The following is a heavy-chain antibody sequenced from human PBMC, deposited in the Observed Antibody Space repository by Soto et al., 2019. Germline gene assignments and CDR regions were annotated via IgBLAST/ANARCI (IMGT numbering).Heavy chain of an antibody. CDR2: ISSDGSST. Sequence: EVQLVESGGGLVQPGGSLRLSCEASGFTFSSYWMHWVRQGPGKELVWVSRISSDGSSTNSADSVKGRFTISRDNDKYPMYLQMTSLRTEDTAVYYGARLWSYYVSSSYFFGDAFDIWGHGIRVTVSS. CDR1: GFTFSSYW. CDR3: ARLWSYYVSSSYFFGDAFDI. V-gene: IGHV3-74*01. D-gene: IGHD3-22*01. J-gene: IGHJ3*02.